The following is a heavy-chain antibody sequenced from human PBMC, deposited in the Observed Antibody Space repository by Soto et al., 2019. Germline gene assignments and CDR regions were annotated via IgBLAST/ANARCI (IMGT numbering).Heavy chain of an antibody. D-gene: IGHD4-17*01. Sequence: PGESLKISCKGSGYSFTSYWIGWVRQMPGKGLEWMGIIYPGDSDTRYSPSFQGQVTISADKSISTAYLQWSSLKASDTAMYYCARSGDATVTPYYYYGMDVWGQGTTVTVSS. CDR1: GYSFTSYW. CDR3: ARSGDATVTPYYYYGMDV. CDR2: IYPGDSDT. J-gene: IGHJ6*02. V-gene: IGHV5-51*01.